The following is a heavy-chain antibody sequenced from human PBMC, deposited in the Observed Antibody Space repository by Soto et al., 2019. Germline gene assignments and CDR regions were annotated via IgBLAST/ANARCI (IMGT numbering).Heavy chain of an antibody. CDR1: GFTFTSYG. D-gene: IGHD1-1*01. V-gene: IGHV3-30*18. CDR2: ISYDGADK. CDR3: AKFSALDVPGMGDWFDP. Sequence: LRLSCSASGFTFTSYGMYWVRQAPGKGLEWVAFISYDGADKVYAESVEGRFIISRDNSKDTVYLQMNSLRTEDTAIYHCAKFSALDVPGMGDWFDPWGPGTLVTVSS. J-gene: IGHJ5*02.